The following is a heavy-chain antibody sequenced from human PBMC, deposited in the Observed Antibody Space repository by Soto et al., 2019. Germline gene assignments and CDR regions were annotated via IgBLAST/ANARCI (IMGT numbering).Heavy chain of an antibody. V-gene: IGHV3-30*04. J-gene: IGHJ2*01. CDR2: ISYDGSNK. Sequence: GGSLRLSCAASGFTFSSYAMHWVRQAPGKGLEWVAVISYDGSNKYYADSVKGRFTISRDNSKNTLYLQMNSLRAEDTAVYYCARDRTGDRLRYFDLWGRGTLVTVSS. D-gene: IGHD7-27*01. CDR3: ARDRTGDRLRYFDL. CDR1: GFTFSSYA.